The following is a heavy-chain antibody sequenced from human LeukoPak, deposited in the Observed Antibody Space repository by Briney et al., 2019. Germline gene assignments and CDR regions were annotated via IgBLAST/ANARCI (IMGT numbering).Heavy chain of an antibody. V-gene: IGHV4-39*01. CDR1: GGSISSSDHF. J-gene: IGHJ5*01. CDR2: LYYTGSA. CDR3: ARGFSALVGSGNWFDS. D-gene: IGHD2-15*01. Sequence: SETLSLTCTVSGGSISSSDHFWGWIRQSPGKGLEWIGSLYYTGSAYYNPSLRSRVTIFVDTSKNQFSLRVTSVTAADTYVYYCARGFSALVGSGNWFDSWGQGTLVTVSS.